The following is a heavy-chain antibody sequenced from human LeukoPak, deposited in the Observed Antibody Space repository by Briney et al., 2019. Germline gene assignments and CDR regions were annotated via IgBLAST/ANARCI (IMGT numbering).Heavy chain of an antibody. D-gene: IGHD6-19*01. CDR1: GYTFTSYY. CDR2: INPSGGST. J-gene: IGHJ4*02. Sequence: ASVKVSCKASGYTFTSYYMHWVRQAPGQGLEWMGIINPSGGSTSYAQKFQGRVTITADKSTSTAYMELSSLRSEDTAVYYCARVIIAVAGGGYYFDYWGQGTLVTVSS. CDR3: ARVIIAVAGGGYYFDY. V-gene: IGHV1-46*01.